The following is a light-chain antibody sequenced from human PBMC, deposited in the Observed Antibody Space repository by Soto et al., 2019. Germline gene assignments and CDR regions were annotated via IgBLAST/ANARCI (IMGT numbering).Light chain of an antibody. CDR2: EVS. J-gene: IGLJ1*01. CDR3: SSYTSTSSYV. V-gene: IGLV2-14*01. Sequence: QSVLTQPASVSGSPGQSITISCTGTSSDIGNYIYVSWYQQHPGKAPKLMISEVSNRPSGVSNRFSGSKSGNTASLTISGLQPEDEADYYCSSYTSTSSYVFGGGTKVTVL. CDR1: SSDIGNYIY.